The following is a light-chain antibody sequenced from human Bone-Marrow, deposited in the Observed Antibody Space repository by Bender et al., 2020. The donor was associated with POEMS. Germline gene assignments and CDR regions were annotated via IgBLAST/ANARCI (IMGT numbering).Light chain of an antibody. CDR2: KNS. CDR1: VLSTQY. Sequence: SDELTQPPSVSVSPGQTARITCSGDVLSTQYVYWYQQKSGQAPVVIIYKNSERPAGIPERFSGSKSGNTASLTISGLQAEDEADYYCCSYARISTFPYVFGTGTKVTVL. J-gene: IGLJ1*01. CDR3: CSYARISTFPYV. V-gene: IGLV3-25*03.